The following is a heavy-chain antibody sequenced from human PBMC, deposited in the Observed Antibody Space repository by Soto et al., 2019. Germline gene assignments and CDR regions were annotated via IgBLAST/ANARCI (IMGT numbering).Heavy chain of an antibody. V-gene: IGHV4-59*12. J-gene: IGHJ4*02. CDR3: ARGTRLHFVGAYYFDH. Sequence: SETLSLTCTVSGGSTTTYYWSWIRQPPGKGLEWIGYIFFSGSAKYNSSLESRVTISVDTSKNQFSLEMSSLTAADTAVYYCARGTRLHFVGAYYFDHWGQGALVTVSS. CDR1: GGSTTTYY. CDR2: IFFSGSA. D-gene: IGHD3-3*02.